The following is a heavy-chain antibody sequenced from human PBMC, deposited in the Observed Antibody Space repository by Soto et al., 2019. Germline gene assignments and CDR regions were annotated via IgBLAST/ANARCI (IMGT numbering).Heavy chain of an antibody. D-gene: IGHD3-22*01. CDR3: EKCLYVDYYDSSGYLLDY. J-gene: IGHJ4*02. CDR1: GFTFSSYA. CDR2: ISGSGGST. Sequence: PGGSLRLSCAASGFTFSSYAMSWVRQAPGKGLEWVSAISGSGGSTYYADSVKGRFTISRDNSKNTLYLQMNSLRAEDTAVYYCEKCLYVDYYDSSGYLLDYWGQGTLVTVSS. V-gene: IGHV3-23*01.